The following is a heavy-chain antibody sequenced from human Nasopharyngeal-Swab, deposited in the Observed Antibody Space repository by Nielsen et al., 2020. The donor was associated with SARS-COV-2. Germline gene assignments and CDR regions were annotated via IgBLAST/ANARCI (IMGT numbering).Heavy chain of an antibody. J-gene: IGHJ4*02. V-gene: IGHV3-23*01. CDR2: ISISGGTT. D-gene: IGHD4/OR15-4a*01. CDR3: AKEEVPNDY. Sequence: GGSLRLSCAVSGFIFSNSAMCWVRQPPGKGLEWVSGISISGGTTYYADSVKGRFTISGDNSKNTVYLQMNSLRVEDTAVYYCAKEEVPNDYWGQGTLVTVSS. CDR1: GFIFSNSA.